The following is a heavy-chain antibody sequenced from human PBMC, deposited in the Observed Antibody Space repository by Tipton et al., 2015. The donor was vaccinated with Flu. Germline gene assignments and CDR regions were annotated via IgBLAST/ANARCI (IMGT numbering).Heavy chain of an antibody. V-gene: IGHV4-38-2*01. CDR1: GDSISSDYH. CDR2: VSRSGST. J-gene: IGHJ5*02. Sequence: LSLTCAVSGDSISSDYHWGWIRQFPGKRLEWIGTVSRSGSTVYNPSLTSRVTISIDRFKNQFSLNLKSVTAADLAVYYCARRDYSNYVSDPKSWFDPWGQGTLVAVSS. D-gene: IGHD4-11*01. CDR3: ARRDYSNYVSDPKSWFDP.